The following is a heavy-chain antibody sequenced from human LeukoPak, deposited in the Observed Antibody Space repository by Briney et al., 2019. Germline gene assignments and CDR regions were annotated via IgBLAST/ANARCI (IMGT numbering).Heavy chain of an antibody. Sequence: GGSLRLSCAASGLTFSSYAMSWVRQAPGKGLEWVSAISGSGGSTYYADSVKGRFTISRDNSKNTLYLQMNSLRAEDTAVYYCAKDRYCSGGSCSGTFGYWGQGTLVTVSS. J-gene: IGHJ4*02. CDR1: GLTFSSYA. V-gene: IGHV3-23*01. D-gene: IGHD2-15*01. CDR3: AKDRYCSGGSCSGTFGY. CDR2: ISGSGGST.